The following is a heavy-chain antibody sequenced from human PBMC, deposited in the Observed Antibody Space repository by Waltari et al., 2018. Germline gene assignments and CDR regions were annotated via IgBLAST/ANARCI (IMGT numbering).Heavy chain of an antibody. Sequence: QVQLVQSGAEVKEPGASVKVSCKTFGYPFNDYGLHWVRQAPGQGLEWMGWIKTSTGNTKYSQKFQGRVTITADKSTSTAYMELSSLRSEDTAVYYCAVRARGSDYWGQGTLVTVSS. CDR3: AVRARGSDY. V-gene: IGHV1-3*04. D-gene: IGHD6-25*01. CDR1: GYPFNDYG. J-gene: IGHJ4*02. CDR2: IKTSTGNT.